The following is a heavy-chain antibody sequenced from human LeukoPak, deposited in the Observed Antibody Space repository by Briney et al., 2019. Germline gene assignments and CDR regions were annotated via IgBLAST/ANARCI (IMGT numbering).Heavy chain of an antibody. Sequence: GGSLRLSCTTSGFTFGDYAMSWVRQAPGKGLEWVGFIKSKAYGGTTDYAASVKGRFTISGDDSKSIAYLQMDSLKTDDTAVYYCTRAHTTVATRNAFDIWGQGTMVTVSS. CDR3: TRAHTTVATRNAFDI. J-gene: IGHJ3*02. V-gene: IGHV3-49*04. D-gene: IGHD4-17*01. CDR2: IKSKAYGGTT. CDR1: GFTFGDYA.